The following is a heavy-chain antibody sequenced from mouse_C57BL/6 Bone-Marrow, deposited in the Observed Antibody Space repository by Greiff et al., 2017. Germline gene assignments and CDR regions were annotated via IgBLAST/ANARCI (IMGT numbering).Heavy chain of an antibody. D-gene: IGHD1-1*01. Sequence: QVHVKQSGAELARPGASVKLSCKASGYTFTSYGISWVKQRTGQGLEWIGEIYPRSGNTYYNEKFKGKATLTADKSSSTAYMELRSLTSEDSAVYFCARRGTVVPHWYFDVWGTGTTVTVSS. CDR3: ARRGTVVPHWYFDV. CDR2: IYPRSGNT. CDR1: GYTFTSYG. J-gene: IGHJ1*03. V-gene: IGHV1-81*01.